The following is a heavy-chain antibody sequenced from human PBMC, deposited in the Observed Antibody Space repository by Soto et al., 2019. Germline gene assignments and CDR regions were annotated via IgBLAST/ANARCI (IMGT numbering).Heavy chain of an antibody. Sequence: SQTLSLTCAISGDSVSSNSAAWNWIRQSPSRGLEWLGRTYYRSKWYNDYAVSVKSRITINPDTSKNQFSLQLNSVTPEDTAVYYCSRIAVSGPITGFDYWGQGALVTVSS. V-gene: IGHV6-1*01. CDR2: TYYRSKWYN. D-gene: IGHD6-19*01. CDR1: GDSVSSNSAA. J-gene: IGHJ4*02. CDR3: SRIAVSGPITGFDY.